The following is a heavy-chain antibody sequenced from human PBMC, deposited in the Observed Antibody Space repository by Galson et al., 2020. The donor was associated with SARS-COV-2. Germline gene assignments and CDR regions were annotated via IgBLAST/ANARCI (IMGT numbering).Heavy chain of an antibody. CDR2: IYTSGST. V-gene: IGHV4-61*02. CDR1: GGSVSSESYY. Sequence: SATLSLTCTVSGGSVSSESYYWIWIRQPAGKGLEWIGRIYTSGSTNYNPSLKSRVTISVDTSNNQFSLKLNSVTAADTAVYFCAGGDSSGSHDYWGQGTLVTVSS. CDR3: AGGDSSGSHDY. D-gene: IGHD1-26*01. J-gene: IGHJ4*02.